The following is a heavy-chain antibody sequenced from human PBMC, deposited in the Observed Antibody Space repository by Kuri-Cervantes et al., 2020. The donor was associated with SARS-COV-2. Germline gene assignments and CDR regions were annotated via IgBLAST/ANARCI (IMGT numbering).Heavy chain of an antibody. J-gene: IGHJ3*02. CDR1: GGSISSGDYY. D-gene: IGHD3-22*01. Sequence: LRLSCTVSGGSISSGDYYWSWIRQPPGKGLEWIGYIYYSGSTYYNPSLKSRVTISVDTSKNQFSLKLSSVTAADTAVYYCARARLYDSGGYYRDAFDIWGQGTMVTVSS. CDR3: ARARLYDSGGYYRDAFDI. CDR2: IYYSGST. V-gene: IGHV4-30-4*01.